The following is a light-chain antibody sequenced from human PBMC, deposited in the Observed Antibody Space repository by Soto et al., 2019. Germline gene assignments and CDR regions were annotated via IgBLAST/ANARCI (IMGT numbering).Light chain of an antibody. Sequence: QSVLTQPPSVSAAPGQKVTIACSGSSSNIGNNYVSWYQQLPGTAPKFLIYDNNKRPSGIPDRFSGSKSGTSASLAIAGLQTEDEGDYYCQTYDSSLSGLYVFGTGTKLTVL. CDR2: DNN. V-gene: IGLV1-51*01. J-gene: IGLJ1*01. CDR1: SSNIGNNY. CDR3: QTYDSSLSGLYV.